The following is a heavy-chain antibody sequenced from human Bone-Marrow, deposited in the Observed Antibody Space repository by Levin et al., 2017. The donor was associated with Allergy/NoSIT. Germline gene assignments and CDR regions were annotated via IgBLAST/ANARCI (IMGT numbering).Heavy chain of an antibody. J-gene: IGHJ3*02. Sequence: PSETLSLTCGVSGGLFRNYQWSWVRQPPGKGLEWIGEINQSGNTDYNWTLRSRVTISIDTSKRQFSLTVSSVTAADTAVYYCARFESSGYSSAFDIWGQGTMVTVSS. CDR3: ARFESSGYSSAFDI. V-gene: IGHV4-34*01. CDR1: GGLFRNYQ. D-gene: IGHD3-22*01. CDR2: INQSGNT.